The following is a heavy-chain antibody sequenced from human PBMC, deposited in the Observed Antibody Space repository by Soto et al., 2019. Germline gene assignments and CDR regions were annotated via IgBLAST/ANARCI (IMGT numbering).Heavy chain of an antibody. CDR3: AKVGANYLCNYYYGMDV. CDR1: GFTFSSYG. Sequence: QVQLVESGGGVVQPWRSLRLSCAASGFTFSSYGMHWVRQAPGKGLEWVAVISYDGSNKYYADSVKGRFTISRDNFKNTLYLQRNSLSAEDTAVYYGAKVGANYLCNYYYGMDVWVQGTTVTVSS. V-gene: IGHV3-30*18. D-gene: IGHD2-15*01. CDR2: ISYDGSNK. J-gene: IGHJ6*02.